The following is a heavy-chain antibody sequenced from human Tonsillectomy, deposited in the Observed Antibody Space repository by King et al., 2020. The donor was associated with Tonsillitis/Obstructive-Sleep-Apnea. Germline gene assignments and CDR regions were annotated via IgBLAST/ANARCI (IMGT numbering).Heavy chain of an antibody. J-gene: IGHJ3*02. CDR1: GGSISSYY. CDR2: IYYSGST. D-gene: IGHD1-26*01. V-gene: IGHV4-59*08. Sequence: VQLQESGPGLVKPSETLSLTCTVSGGSISSYYWSWIRRPPGKGLEWIGYIYYSGSTNYNPSLKSRASISVDTSKNQFSLKLSSVTAADTAVYYCARQSGSPHAFDIWGQGTMVTVSS. CDR3: ARQSGSPHAFDI.